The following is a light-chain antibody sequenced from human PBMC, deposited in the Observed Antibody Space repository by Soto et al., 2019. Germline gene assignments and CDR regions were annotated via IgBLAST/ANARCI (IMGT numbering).Light chain of an antibody. V-gene: IGKV3-20*01. Sequence: EIVLTQSPGTLSLSQGERATLSCRASQSVGRNYLAWYQQKPGQAPRILIFAASSRATGIPDRFSGSGSGSDFTLTISRLEPEDSAVYYCQQYGTSPWAFGQGTKVEIK. CDR3: QQYGTSPWA. CDR2: AAS. CDR1: QSVGRNY. J-gene: IGKJ1*01.